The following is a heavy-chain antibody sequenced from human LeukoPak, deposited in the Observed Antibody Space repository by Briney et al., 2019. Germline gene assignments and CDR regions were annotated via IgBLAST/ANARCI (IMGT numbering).Heavy chain of an antibody. CDR1: GGSISSGGHS. D-gene: IGHD5-18*01. Sequence: SETLSLTCTVSGGSISSGGHSWSWIRQPPGKGLEWIGYIYHSGSGSTYYNPSLKSRVTISIDKSKNQFSLKLNSVTAADTAVYYCARGRDVDTAMVFLLDYWGQGTLVTVSS. CDR2: IYHSGSGST. V-gene: IGHV4-30-2*01. J-gene: IGHJ4*02. CDR3: ARGRDVDTAMVFLLDY.